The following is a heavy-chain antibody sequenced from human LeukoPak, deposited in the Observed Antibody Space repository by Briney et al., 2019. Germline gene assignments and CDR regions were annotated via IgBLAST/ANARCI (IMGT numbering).Heavy chain of an antibody. CDR3: ASVQASCCSSSCYGGYFDY. D-gene: IGHD2-2*01. Sequence: GASVKVSCKASGYTFTSYAMHWVRQAPGQRPEWMGWINAGNGNTKYSQKFQGRVTITRDTSASTAYMELSSLRPEDTAVYYCASVQASCCSSSCYGGYFDYWGQGTLVTVSS. J-gene: IGHJ4*02. CDR2: INAGNGNT. V-gene: IGHV1-3*01. CDR1: GYTFTSYA.